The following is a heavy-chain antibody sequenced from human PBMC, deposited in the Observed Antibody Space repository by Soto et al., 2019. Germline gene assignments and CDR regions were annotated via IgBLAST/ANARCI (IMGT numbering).Heavy chain of an antibody. Sequence: GGSLRLSCAASGFTFSSYWMSWVRQAPGKGLEWVANIKQDGSEKYYVDSVKGRFTISRDNAKNSLYLQMNSLRVEDTAVYYCARAGGSYYYYYYYYMDVWGKGTTVTVSS. CDR3: ARAGGSYYYYYYYYMDV. CDR2: IKQDGSEK. J-gene: IGHJ6*03. CDR1: GFTFSSYW. V-gene: IGHV3-7*03. D-gene: IGHD1-26*01.